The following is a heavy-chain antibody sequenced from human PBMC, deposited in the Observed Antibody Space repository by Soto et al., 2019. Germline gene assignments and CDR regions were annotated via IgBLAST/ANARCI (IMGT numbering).Heavy chain of an antibody. CDR3: ARVRVGGYDILTGYYMNYYYGMDV. D-gene: IGHD3-9*01. CDR2: IYYSGST. CDR1: GCSISSGGYY. Sequence: SETLSLTCTVSGCSISSGGYYWSWIRQHPGKGLEWIGYIYYSGSTYYNPSLKSRVTISVDTSKNQFSLKLSSVTAADTAVYYCARVRVGGYDILTGYYMNYYYGMDVWGQGTTVTVSS. J-gene: IGHJ6*02. V-gene: IGHV4-31*03.